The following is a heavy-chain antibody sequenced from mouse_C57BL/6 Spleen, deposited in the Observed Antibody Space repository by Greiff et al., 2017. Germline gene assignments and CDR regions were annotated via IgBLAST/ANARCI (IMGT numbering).Heavy chain of an antibody. CDR1: GFTFSDYG. D-gene: IGHD1-2*01. CDR2: ISSGSSTI. J-gene: IGHJ4*01. V-gene: IGHV5-17*01. CDR3: ATLYYYAMDY. Sequence: EVQLMASGGGLVKPGGSLKLSCAASGFTFSDYGMHWVRQAPAQGLEWVAYISSGSSTIYYADTVKGRFTISRDNAKNTLFLQMTSLRSEDTAMYYCATLYYYAMDYWGQGTSVTVSS.